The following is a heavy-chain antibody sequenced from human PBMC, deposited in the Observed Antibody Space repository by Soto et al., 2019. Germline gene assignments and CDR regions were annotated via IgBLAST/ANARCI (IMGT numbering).Heavy chain of an antibody. CDR2: ISYDGSNK. Sequence: QVQLVESGGGVVQPGRSLRLSCAASGFTFSSYAMHWVRQAPGKGLEWVAVISYDGSNKYYADSVKGRVTISRDNSKNTLYLQMNSLRAEDTAVYYCARDLRSHIVVAPPPCGMDVWGQGTTVTVSS. CDR1: GFTFSSYA. D-gene: IGHD3-22*01. J-gene: IGHJ6*02. V-gene: IGHV3-30-3*01. CDR3: ARDLRSHIVVAPPPCGMDV.